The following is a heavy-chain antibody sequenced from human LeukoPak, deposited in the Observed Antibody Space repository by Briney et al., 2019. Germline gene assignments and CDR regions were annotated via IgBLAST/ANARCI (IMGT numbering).Heavy chain of an antibody. CDR2: IYYSGST. CDR1: GGSISSSSYY. Sequence: SETLSLTCTVSGGSISSSSYYWGWIRQPPGKGLEWIGSIYYSGSTYYNPSLRSRVTISVDTSKNQFSLKLSPVTAADTAVYYCARQLRWYNPIDYWGQGTLVTVSS. J-gene: IGHJ4*02. CDR3: ARQLRWYNPIDY. V-gene: IGHV4-39*01. D-gene: IGHD4-23*01.